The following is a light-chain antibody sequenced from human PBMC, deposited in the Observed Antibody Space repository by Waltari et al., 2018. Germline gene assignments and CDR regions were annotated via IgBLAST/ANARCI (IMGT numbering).Light chain of an antibody. J-gene: IGKJ2*03. V-gene: IGKV1-39*01. Sequence: DIQMTQSPSSLSASVGDRVTITCRASENVNNYLNWYQQKPGTAPKLLIYKASTLQSGVPSRFSGSGSWTDYTFTISSLQSEDVATYYCQHGYGTPYSFGQGTKVEIK. CDR3: QHGYGTPYS. CDR2: KAS. CDR1: ENVNNY.